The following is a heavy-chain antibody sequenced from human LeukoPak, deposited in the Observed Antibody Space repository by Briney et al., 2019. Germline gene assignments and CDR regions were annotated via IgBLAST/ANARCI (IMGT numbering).Heavy chain of an antibody. CDR2: IYYSGST. V-gene: IGHV4-59*08. D-gene: IGHD4-17*01. CDR3: ARQSDYDAFDI. CDR1: GGSISSYY. J-gene: IGHJ3*02. Sequence: SETLSLTCTVSGGSISSYYWSWIRQPPGKELEWIGYIYYSGSTNYNPSLKSRVTISVDTSKNQFSLKLSSVTAADTAVYYCARQSDYDAFDIWGQGTMVTVSS.